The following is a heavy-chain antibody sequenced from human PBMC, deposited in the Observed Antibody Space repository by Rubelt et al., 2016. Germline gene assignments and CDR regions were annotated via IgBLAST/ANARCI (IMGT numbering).Heavy chain of an antibody. V-gene: IGHV3-11*01. CDR2: ISSSGSTI. CDR3: ARGNWNYVYYYYYYGMDV. D-gene: IGHD1-7*01. J-gene: IGHJ6*02. Sequence: IRQAPGKGLEWVSYISSSGSTIYYADSVKGRFTISRDNAKNSLYLQMNSLRAEDTAVYYCARGNWNYVYYYYYYGMDVWGQGTTVTVSS.